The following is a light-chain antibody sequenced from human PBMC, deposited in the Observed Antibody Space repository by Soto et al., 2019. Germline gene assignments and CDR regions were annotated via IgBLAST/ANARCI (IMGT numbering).Light chain of an antibody. J-gene: IGKJ3*01. CDR2: GAS. CDR3: QQYCSSPFT. CDR1: QGVSSY. Sequence: EIVLTQSPDTRALSPGERATLSCRASQGVSSYLAWYQQRPGQAPRLLIYGASNRATGIPDRLSGSGSGADFKLIISRLEPEDFAVYYCQQYCSSPFTCGPGTKVHLK. V-gene: IGKV3-20*01.